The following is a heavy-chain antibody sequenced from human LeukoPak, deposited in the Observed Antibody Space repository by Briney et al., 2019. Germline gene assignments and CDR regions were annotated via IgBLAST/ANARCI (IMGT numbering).Heavy chain of an antibody. CDR1: GFTFSTYG. Sequence: GGSLRLSCAASGFTFSTYGMQWVRQAPGKGLEWVANIKQDGSEKYYVDSVKGRFTISRDNAKNSLYLQMNSLRAEDTAVYYCARGPSGYHNTGGQGTLVTVSS. CDR2: IKQDGSEK. J-gene: IGHJ4*02. V-gene: IGHV3-7*01. CDR3: ARGPSGYHNT. D-gene: IGHD5-12*01.